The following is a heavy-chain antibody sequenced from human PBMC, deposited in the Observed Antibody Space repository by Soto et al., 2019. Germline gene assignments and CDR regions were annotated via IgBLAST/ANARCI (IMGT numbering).Heavy chain of an antibody. CDR1: VASISSGD. D-gene: IGHD3-9*01. Sequence: TSETLSLTCTVPVASISSGDYYWSWILQSPSRGLEWLGRTFYRSRWYSDYADSVKGRININSDTSKNQFSLQLSSVTPEDTAVYYCARAGSTMYRLHPHFDYWGQGTLVTVSS. CDR3: ARAGSTMYRLHPHFDY. V-gene: IGHV6-1*01. CDR2: TFYRSRWYS. J-gene: IGHJ4*02.